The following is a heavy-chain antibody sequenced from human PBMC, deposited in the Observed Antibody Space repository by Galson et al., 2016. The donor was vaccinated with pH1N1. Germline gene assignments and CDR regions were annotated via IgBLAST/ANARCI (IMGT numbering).Heavy chain of an antibody. CDR1: GFTFSSSA. V-gene: IGHV3-23*01. CDR2: ISGGGGTT. CDR3: AKDRGQYFDWLLCDWFDP. D-gene: IGHD3-9*01. Sequence: SLRLSCAASGFTFSSSAMNWVRQAPGKGLEWVSYISGGGGTTYYEDPVKGRFTISRENSKNMLYLQMKSLRAKYTAVYYCAKDRGQYFDWLLCDWFDPWGQGTLVTVSS. J-gene: IGHJ5*02.